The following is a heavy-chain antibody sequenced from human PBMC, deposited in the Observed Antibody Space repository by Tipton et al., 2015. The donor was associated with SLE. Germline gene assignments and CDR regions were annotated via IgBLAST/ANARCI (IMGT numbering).Heavy chain of an antibody. CDR2: IYYSGST. CDR1: GGSISSSSYY. CDR3: ARVAYDFWSGYSYYFDY. V-gene: IGHV4-39*07. Sequence: LRLSCTVSGGSISSSSYYWGWIRQPPGKGLEWIGSIYYSGSTNYNPSLKSRVTISVDTSKNQFSLKLSSVTAADTVVYYCARVAYDFWSGYSYYFDYWGQGTLVTVSS. D-gene: IGHD3-3*01. J-gene: IGHJ4*02.